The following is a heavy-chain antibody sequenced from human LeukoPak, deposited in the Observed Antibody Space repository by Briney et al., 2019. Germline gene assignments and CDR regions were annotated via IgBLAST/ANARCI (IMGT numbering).Heavy chain of an antibody. D-gene: IGHD3-16*01. CDR3: ARVVDYSPPGYYYYLVV. CDR1: GRSISIGCDY. Sequence: SQTLSLTCSVSGRSISIGCDYWSWIRQPAVKGLEWIGRFYTSGSTHYNPSVKSRVTRAVDPSKNQFSLELSAVTAAASVVYYGARVVDYSPPGYYYYLVVWGKGSTVGISS. V-gene: IGHV4-61*02. CDR2: FYTSGST. J-gene: IGHJ6*03.